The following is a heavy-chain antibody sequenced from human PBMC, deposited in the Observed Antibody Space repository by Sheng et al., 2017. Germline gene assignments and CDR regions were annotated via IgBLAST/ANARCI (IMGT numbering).Heavy chain of an antibody. CDR1: GFTFSSYA. CDR2: ISYDGSNK. Sequence: QVQLVESGGGVVQPGRSLRLSCAASGFTFSSYAMHWVRQAPGKGLEWVAVISYDGSNKYYADSVKGRFTISRDNSKNTLYLQMNSLRAEDTAVYYCAREVRGWFDPWGQGTLV. J-gene: IGHJ5*02. D-gene: IGHD3-10*01. CDR3: AREVRGWFDP. V-gene: IGHV3-30*04.